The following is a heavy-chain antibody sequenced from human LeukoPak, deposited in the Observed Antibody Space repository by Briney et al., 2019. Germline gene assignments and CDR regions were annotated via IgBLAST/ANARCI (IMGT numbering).Heavy chain of an antibody. CDR2: IYYSGST. V-gene: IGHV4-59*12. CDR3: ARFHYGDYYFDY. D-gene: IGHD4-17*01. Sequence: SETLSLTCTVSGGSISSYYWSWIRQPPGKGLEWIGYIYYSGSTNYNPSLKGRVTISVDTSKNQFSLKLSSVTAADTAVYYYARFHYGDYYFDYWGQGTLVAVSS. J-gene: IGHJ4*02. CDR1: GGSISSYY.